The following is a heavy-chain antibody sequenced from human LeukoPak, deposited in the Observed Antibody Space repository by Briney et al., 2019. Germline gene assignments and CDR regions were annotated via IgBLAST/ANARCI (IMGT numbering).Heavy chain of an antibody. CDR3: ARDRY. J-gene: IGHJ4*02. CDR1: GFTFNNYA. D-gene: IGHD3-16*02. CDR2: ISGSGYST. Sequence: PGGSLRLSCVASGFTFNNYAMTWVRQAPGKGLEWVSAISGSGYSTYYADSVKGRFTISRDNSKNTLYLQMNSLRAEDTAVYHCARDRYWGQGTLVTVSS. V-gene: IGHV3-23*01.